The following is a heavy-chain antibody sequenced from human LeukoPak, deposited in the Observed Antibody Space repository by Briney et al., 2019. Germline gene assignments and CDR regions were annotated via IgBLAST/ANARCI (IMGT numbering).Heavy chain of an antibody. J-gene: IGHJ4*02. V-gene: IGHV4-39*07. CDR2: INHSGGT. D-gene: IGHD3-3*01. Sequence: SETLSLTCTVSGGSISSGDYYWSWIRQPPGKGLEWIGEINHSGGTNYNPSLKSRVTISVDTSKNQFSLKLSSVTAADTAVYYCARVLYDFWSGYYSRYFDYWGQGTLVTVSS. CDR3: ARVLYDFWSGYYSRYFDY. CDR1: GGSISSGDYY.